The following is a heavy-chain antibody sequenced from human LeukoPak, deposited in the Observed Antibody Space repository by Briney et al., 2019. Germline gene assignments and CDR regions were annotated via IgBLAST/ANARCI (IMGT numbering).Heavy chain of an antibody. CDR3: ARDKVGLLDY. CDR2: IYYSGST. J-gene: IGHJ4*02. Sequence: SETLSLTCTVSGGSISSYYWSWIRQPPGKGLEWIGYIYYSGSTNYNPSLKSRVTISVGTSKNQFSLKLSSVTAADTAVYYCARDKVGLLDYWGQGTLVTVSS. CDR1: GGSISSYY. V-gene: IGHV4-59*01.